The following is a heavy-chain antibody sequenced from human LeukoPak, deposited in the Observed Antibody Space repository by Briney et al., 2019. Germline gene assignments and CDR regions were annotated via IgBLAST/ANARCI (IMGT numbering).Heavy chain of an antibody. J-gene: IGHJ4*02. V-gene: IGHV4-31*03. D-gene: IGHD6-19*01. CDR2: IYYSGTT. CDR1: GGSISSGGYC. Sequence: SQTLSLTCTVSGGSISSGGYCWSWSRQHPGKGLEWIAYIYYSGTTYYNPSLKSRVTISVDTSKNQFSLKLSSVTAADTAVYYCARGNVGYSSGWYDYWGQGTLVTVSS. CDR3: ARGNVGYSSGWYDY.